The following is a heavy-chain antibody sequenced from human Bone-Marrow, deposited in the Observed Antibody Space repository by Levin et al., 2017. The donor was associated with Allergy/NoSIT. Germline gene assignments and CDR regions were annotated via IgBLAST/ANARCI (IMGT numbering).Heavy chain of an antibody. V-gene: IGHV4-59*01. CDR3: ATASRGGNSYDY. CDR2: IYNSGST. J-gene: IGHJ4*02. CDR1: GGSISSYY. Sequence: PSETLSLTCIVSGGSISSYYWSWIRQPPGKGLEWIVYIYNSGSTNSHPSLQSRVTISVDTSKNQFSLRVSSVTAADTAGYYCATASRGGNSYDYWGQGTLVTVSS. D-gene: IGHD1-26*01.